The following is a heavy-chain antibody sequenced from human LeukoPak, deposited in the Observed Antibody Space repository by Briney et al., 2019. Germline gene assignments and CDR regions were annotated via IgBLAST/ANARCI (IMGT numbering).Heavy chain of an antibody. V-gene: IGHV1-18*01. Sequence: AASVKVSCKASGYTFTSYGISWVRQAPGQGLEWMGWISAYNGNTNYAQKLQGRVTITRDTSASTAYMELSSLRSEDTAVYYCARDPVLTAAAPFDYWGQGTLVTVST. D-gene: IGHD6-13*01. CDR3: ARDPVLTAAAPFDY. J-gene: IGHJ4*02. CDR1: GYTFTSYG. CDR2: ISAYNGNT.